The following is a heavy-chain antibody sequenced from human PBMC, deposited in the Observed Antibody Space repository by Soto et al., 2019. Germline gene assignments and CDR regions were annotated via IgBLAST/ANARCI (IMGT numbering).Heavy chain of an antibody. CDR1: GFTFSSYG. V-gene: IGHV3-30*18. Sequence: QVQLVESGGGVVQPGRSLRLSCAASGFTFSSYGMHWVRQAPGKGLEWVAVISYDGSNKYYADSVKGRFTISRDNSKNTLYLQTNSLRAEDTAVYYCAKDVGCGGDCYAPGRKWGQGTLVTVSS. CDR2: ISYDGSNK. CDR3: AKDVGCGGDCYAPGRK. J-gene: IGHJ4*02. D-gene: IGHD2-21*02.